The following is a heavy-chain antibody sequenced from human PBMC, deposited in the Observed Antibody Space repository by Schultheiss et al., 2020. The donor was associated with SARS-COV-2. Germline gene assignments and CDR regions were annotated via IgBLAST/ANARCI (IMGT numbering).Heavy chain of an antibody. CDR2: IYYSGST. D-gene: IGHD3-3*01. CDR3: ARHYDFWAGGAFDI. J-gene: IGHJ3*02. Sequence: SETLSLTFTVSGGSISSYYWSWIRQPPGKGLEWIGYIYYSGSTNYNPSLKSRVTISVDTSKNQFSLKLSSVTAADTAVYYCARHYDFWAGGAFDIWGQGTMVTVSS. V-gene: IGHV4-59*08. CDR1: GGSISSYY.